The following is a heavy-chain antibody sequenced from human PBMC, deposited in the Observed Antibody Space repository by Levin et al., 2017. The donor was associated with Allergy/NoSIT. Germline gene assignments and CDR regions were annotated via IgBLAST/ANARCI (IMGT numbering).Heavy chain of an antibody. D-gene: IGHD6-19*01. CDR1: GFTFNNYA. Sequence: GESLKISCAASGFTFNNYAMSWVRQAPGKGLEWVSAIINSGFCTYYADSVKGRFTISRDNSKNTIYLQMNSLRAEDTAVYFCAKDAIRGSDQPYYFDYWGQGTLVTASS. CDR2: IINSGFCT. CDR3: AKDAIRGSDQPYYFDY. J-gene: IGHJ4*02. V-gene: IGHV3-23*01.